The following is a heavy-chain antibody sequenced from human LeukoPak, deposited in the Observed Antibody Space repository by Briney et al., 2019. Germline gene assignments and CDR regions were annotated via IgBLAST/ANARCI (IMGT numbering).Heavy chain of an antibody. CDR3: ARGGYSYGYSAFDI. D-gene: IGHD5-18*01. J-gene: IGHJ3*02. CDR2: ISSSGSTI. CDR1: GFTFSNYV. Sequence: GGSLRLSCAASGFTFSNYVMHWVRQAPGKGLEWVSYISSSGSTIYYADSVKGRFTISRDNAKNSLYLQMNSLRAEDTAVYYCARGGYSYGYSAFDIWGQGTMVTVSS. V-gene: IGHV3-48*03.